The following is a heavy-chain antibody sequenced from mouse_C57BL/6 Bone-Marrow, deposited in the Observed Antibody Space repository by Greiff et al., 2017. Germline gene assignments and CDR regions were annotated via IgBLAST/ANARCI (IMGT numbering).Heavy chain of an antibody. V-gene: IGHV14-4*01. Sequence: DVQLQESGAELVRPGASVKLSCTASGFNIKDDYMHWVKQRPEQGLEWIGWIDPENGDTEYASKFQGKATITADTSSNTAYLQLSSLTSEDTAVYYCTTEGWLLPWYFDVWGTGTTVTVSS. D-gene: IGHD2-3*01. CDR1: GFNIKDDY. CDR2: IDPENGDT. CDR3: TTEGWLLPWYFDV. J-gene: IGHJ1*03.